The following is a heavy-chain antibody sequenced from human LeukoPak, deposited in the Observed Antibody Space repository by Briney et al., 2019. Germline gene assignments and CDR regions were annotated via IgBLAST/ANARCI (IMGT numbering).Heavy chain of an antibody. CDR3: AKRLSGHWSSADY. Sequence: GGSLRLSCAASGFTFSTYGMHWVRQAPGKGLEWMAFIPYDGSNKYYADSVKGRFTISRDNSKNMLSLQMNSLRTEDAAVYYCAKRLSGHWSSADYWGQGTLVTVPS. CDR1: GFTFSTYG. CDR2: IPYDGSNK. J-gene: IGHJ4*02. V-gene: IGHV3-30*02. D-gene: IGHD1-26*01.